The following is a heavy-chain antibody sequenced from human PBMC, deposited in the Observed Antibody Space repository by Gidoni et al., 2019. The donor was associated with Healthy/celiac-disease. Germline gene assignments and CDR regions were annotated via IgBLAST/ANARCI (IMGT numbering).Heavy chain of an antibody. CDR3: AKQDFDWLLYYGMDV. CDR2: ISGSGGST. Sequence: EVQLLESGGGLVQPGGSLRLSCAASGFTFSSYAMSWVRQAPGKGLEWVSAISGSGGSTYDADSVKGRFTSSRDNSKNTLYLQMNSLRAEDTAVYYCAKQDFDWLLYYGMDVWGQGTTVTVSS. CDR1: GFTFSSYA. J-gene: IGHJ6*02. D-gene: IGHD3-9*01. V-gene: IGHV3-23*01.